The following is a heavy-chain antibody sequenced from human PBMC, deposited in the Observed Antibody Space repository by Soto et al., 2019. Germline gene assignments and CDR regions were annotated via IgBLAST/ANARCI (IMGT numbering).Heavy chain of an antibody. CDR3: AKDINSSGWYSTYYYYYYGMDV. CDR2: ISYDGSNK. V-gene: IGHV3-30*18. Sequence: QVQLVESGGGVVQPGRSLRLSCAASGFTFSSYGMHWVRQAPGKGLEWVAVISYDGSNKYYADSVKGRFTIYRDNSKNTLYMQMNSLRAEDKAVYYCAKDINSSGWYSTYYYYYYGMDVWGQGTTVTVSS. D-gene: IGHD6-19*01. J-gene: IGHJ6*02. CDR1: GFTFSSYG.